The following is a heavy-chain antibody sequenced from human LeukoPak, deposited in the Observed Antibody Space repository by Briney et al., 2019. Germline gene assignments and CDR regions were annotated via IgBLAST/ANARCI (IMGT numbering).Heavy chain of an antibody. J-gene: IGHJ3*02. V-gene: IGHV4-59*01. CDR3: ARERPKGGSRSHGGAFDI. CDR2: IYYSGST. Sequence: PSETLSLTCTVSGGSISSYYWSWIRQPPGKGLEWIGYIYYSGSTNYNPSLKSRVTISVDTSKNQFSLKLSSVTAADTAVYYCARERPKGGSRSHGGAFDIWGQGTMVTVSS. D-gene: IGHD4-23*01. CDR1: GGSISSYY.